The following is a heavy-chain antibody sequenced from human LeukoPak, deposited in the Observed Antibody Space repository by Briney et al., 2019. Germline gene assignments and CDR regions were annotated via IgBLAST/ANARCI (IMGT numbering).Heavy chain of an antibody. V-gene: IGHV3-74*01. J-gene: IGHJ6*03. Sequence: GGSLRLSCAASGFTFSRYFMHWVRQAPGKGLVWVSGISTDGSSTSYADSVKGRFTVSRDSAKNTLYLQMNSLRAEDTAVYYCARESGDYFYYMDVWGKGTTVTVSS. CDR2: ISTDGSST. CDR1: GFTFSRYF. CDR3: ARESGDYFYYMDV.